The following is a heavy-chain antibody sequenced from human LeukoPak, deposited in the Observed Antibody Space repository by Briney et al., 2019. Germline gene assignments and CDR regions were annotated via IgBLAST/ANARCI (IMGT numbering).Heavy chain of an antibody. CDR2: ISWNSGGI. Sequence: GGSLRLSCAASGFTFSSYGMSWVRQAPGKGLEWVSGISWNSGGIGYADSVKGRFTISRDNAKNSLYLQMNSLRAEDTALYYCAKDYDSSGYPLYYFDYWGQGTLVTVSS. CDR3: AKDYDSSGYPLYYFDY. CDR1: GFTFSSYG. V-gene: IGHV3-9*01. J-gene: IGHJ4*02. D-gene: IGHD3-22*01.